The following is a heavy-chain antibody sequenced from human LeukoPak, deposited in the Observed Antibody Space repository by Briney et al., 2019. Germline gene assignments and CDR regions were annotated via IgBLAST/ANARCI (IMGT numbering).Heavy chain of an antibody. D-gene: IGHD5-18*01. Sequence: GGTLTLSCAASGFTFSSYAMNWVRQAPGKGLEWVSVIGGSGGSTNYADSVKGRFTISRDNSKNTLYLQMNSLRAEDTALYYCAKGDTAMPNWGQGTLVTVSS. V-gene: IGHV3-23*01. J-gene: IGHJ4*02. CDR2: IGGSGGST. CDR3: AKGDTAMPN. CDR1: GFTFSSYA.